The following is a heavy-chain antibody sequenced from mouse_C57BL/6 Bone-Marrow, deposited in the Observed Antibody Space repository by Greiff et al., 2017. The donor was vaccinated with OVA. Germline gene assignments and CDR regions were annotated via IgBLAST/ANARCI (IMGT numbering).Heavy chain of an antibody. CDR2: INYDGSST. CDR3: ARDTHYGSSYRWYFDV. J-gene: IGHJ1*03. V-gene: IGHV5-16*01. Sequence: EVKLVESAGGLVQPGSSLKLSCTASGFTFSDYYMAWVRQVPEKGLEWVANINYDGSSTYYLDSLKSRFIISRDNAKNILYLQMSSLKSEDTATYYCARDTHYGSSYRWYFDVWGTGTTVTVSS. D-gene: IGHD1-1*01. CDR1: GFTFSDYY.